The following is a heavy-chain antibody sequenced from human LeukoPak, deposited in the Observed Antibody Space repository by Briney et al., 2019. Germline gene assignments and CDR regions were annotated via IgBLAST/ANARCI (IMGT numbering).Heavy chain of an antibody. V-gene: IGHV2-70*11. J-gene: IGHJ6*03. CDR1: GLSLSTYGMC. CDR2: IDWDDDK. Sequence: SGPAPVKPTQTLTLTCTFSGLSLSTYGMCVSWIRQPPGKALEWLARIDWDDDKYYSPSLKTRLTISKDTSKNQVVLTVTNVDPVDTATYYCAQMQRVTTGTTTAYYMDVWDKGTTVTVSS. CDR3: AQMQRVTTGTTTAYYMDV. D-gene: IGHD1-1*01.